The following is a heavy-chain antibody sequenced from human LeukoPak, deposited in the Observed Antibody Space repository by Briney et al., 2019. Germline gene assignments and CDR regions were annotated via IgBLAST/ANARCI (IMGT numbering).Heavy chain of an antibody. CDR3: VKGWVRGVMNY. V-gene: IGHV3-64D*06. D-gene: IGHD3-10*01. J-gene: IGHJ4*02. CDR2: ISNNADTT. CDR1: GFTFTAYS. Sequence: GSLRLSCSASGFTFTAYSMYWVRQAPGMGLEYVSAISNNADTTYYADSVKGRFTISRDNSKNTLYLQMSSLRAEDTAVYSCVKGWVRGVMNYWGQGTLVTVSS.